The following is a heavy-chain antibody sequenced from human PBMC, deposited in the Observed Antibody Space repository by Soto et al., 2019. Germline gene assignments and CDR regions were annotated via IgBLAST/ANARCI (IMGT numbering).Heavy chain of an antibody. V-gene: IGHV1-3*01. D-gene: IGHD3-10*01. CDR2: INAGNGNT. Sequence: QVQLVQSGAEVKKPGASVKVSCKASGYTFTSYAMHWVRQAPGQRLEWMGWINAGNGNTKYSQKFQGRVTITRDTSASTAYMELSSLRSEDTAVYYCARERYYGSEVYYYYGMDVWGQGTTVTVSS. CDR3: ARERYYGSEVYYYYGMDV. J-gene: IGHJ6*02. CDR1: GYTFTSYA.